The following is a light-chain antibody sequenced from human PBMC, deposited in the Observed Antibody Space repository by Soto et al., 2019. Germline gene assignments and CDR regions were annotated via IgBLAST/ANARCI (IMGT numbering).Light chain of an antibody. V-gene: IGLV1-51*01. CDR2: DSS. Sequence: QSVLTQPPSVSAAPGQKVTISCSGSSSNIGSNPVSWYQQLPGTAPKLLIYDSSERPSGIPDRFSGSKSGTSATLGITGLETGDGADYYCGTWDNSLSAGVFGGGTKVTVL. CDR3: GTWDNSLSAGV. CDR1: SSNIGSNP. J-gene: IGLJ2*01.